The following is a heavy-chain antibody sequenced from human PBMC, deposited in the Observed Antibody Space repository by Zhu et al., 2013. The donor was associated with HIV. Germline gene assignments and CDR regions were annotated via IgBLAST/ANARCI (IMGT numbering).Heavy chain of an antibody. V-gene: IGHV1-69*18. J-gene: IGHJ4*02. Sequence: QVQLVQSGAEVKKPGSSVKVSCKASGGSFRSYALNWMRQAPGQGLEWMGSIIPMFGTTNYAQKFQGRVTIIADESTSTAYIELNRLTSEDTAVYFCARDGGGEYTFDYWGQGTLVTVSS. CDR3: ARDGGGEYTFDY. CDR2: IIPMFGTT. CDR1: GGSFRSYA. D-gene: IGHD6-6*01.